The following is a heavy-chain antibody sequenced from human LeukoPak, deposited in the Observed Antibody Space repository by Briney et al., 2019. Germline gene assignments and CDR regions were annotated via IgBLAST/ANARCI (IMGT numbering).Heavy chain of an antibody. CDR1: GYSISNGYY. V-gene: IGHV4-38-2*02. Sequence: SETLFLTCAVSGYSISNGYYWGWIRQPPGKGLDWIGSIYYSGSTYYNPSLKSRVTISVDTSKNQFSLKLSSVTAADTAVYYCARDSSGYYYYYGMDVWGQGTTVTVSS. CDR2: IYYSGST. CDR3: ARDSSGYYYYYGMDV. D-gene: IGHD2-15*01. J-gene: IGHJ6*02.